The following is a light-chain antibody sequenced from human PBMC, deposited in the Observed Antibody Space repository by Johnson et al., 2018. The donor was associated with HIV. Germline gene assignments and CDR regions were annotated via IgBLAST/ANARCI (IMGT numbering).Light chain of an antibody. Sequence: QSVLTQPPSVSAAPGQKVTISCSGSSSNIGNNYVSWYQQLPGTAPKLLIYDNNKRTSGIPDRFSGSKSGTSATLGITGLQTGDEADYYCGTWDSTLSAPHYVFGTGTNVTVL. CDR3: GTWDSTLSAPHYV. CDR1: SSNIGNNY. J-gene: IGLJ1*01. CDR2: DNN. V-gene: IGLV1-51*01.